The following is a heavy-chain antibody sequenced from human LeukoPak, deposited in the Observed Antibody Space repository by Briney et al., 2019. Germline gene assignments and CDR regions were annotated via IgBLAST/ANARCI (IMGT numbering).Heavy chain of an antibody. V-gene: IGHV3-30*04. D-gene: IGHD3-10*01. Sequence: PGGSLRLSCAASGFTFSSYAMHWVRQAPGKGLEWVAVISYDGSNKYYADSVKGRFTISRGNSKNTLYLQMNSLRAEDTAVYYCARDPYYYGSGSRGDAFDIWGQGTMVTVSS. J-gene: IGHJ3*02. CDR2: ISYDGSNK. CDR3: ARDPYYYGSGSRGDAFDI. CDR1: GFTFSSYA.